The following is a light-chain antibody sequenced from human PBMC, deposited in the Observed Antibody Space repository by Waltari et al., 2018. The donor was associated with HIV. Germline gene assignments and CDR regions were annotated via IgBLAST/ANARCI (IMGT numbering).Light chain of an antibody. CDR2: AVS. CDR1: SSDVGGSNY. J-gene: IGLJ2*01. Sequence: QSALTQPASVSGSPGQSITISCTGTSSDVGGSNYVSWYQQHPGKAPKLMIYAVSNRPSGVSNRFSGSKSGNTASLTISGLQAGDEADYYCSSYTSSSALYVVFGGGTKLTVL. CDR3: SSYTSSSALYVV. V-gene: IGLV2-14*03.